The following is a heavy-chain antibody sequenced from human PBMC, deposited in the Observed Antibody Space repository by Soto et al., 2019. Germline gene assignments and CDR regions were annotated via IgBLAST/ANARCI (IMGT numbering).Heavy chain of an antibody. CDR1: GGTFSSYA. Sequence: QVQLVQSGAEVKKPGSSVKVSCKASGGTFSSYAISWVRQAPGQGLEWMGGIIPIFGTANYAQKFQGRVTITADKTTSTGYMELSRLRSEDTAVYYCARVPIGYCSGGSCYSDYYYYGMDVWGQGTTVTVSS. CDR3: ARVPIGYCSGGSCYSDYYYYGMDV. V-gene: IGHV1-69*06. D-gene: IGHD2-15*01. J-gene: IGHJ6*02. CDR2: IIPIFGTA.